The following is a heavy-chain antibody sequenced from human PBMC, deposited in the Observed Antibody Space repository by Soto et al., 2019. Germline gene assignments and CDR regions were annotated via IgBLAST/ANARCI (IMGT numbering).Heavy chain of an antibody. V-gene: IGHV3-48*02. CDR2: ISSGRDTI. Sequence: EVQLVESGGGLAQPGGSLRLYCAASGFTFSDYGVTWVRQAPGKGLEWISYISSGRDTIYYADSVKGRFTISRDDAKETLFLHMNSLRDEDTAVYYCTRVSRTWEDDYWGRGTLVTVSS. CDR3: TRVSRTWEDDY. CDR1: GFTFSDYG. D-gene: IGHD1-26*01. J-gene: IGHJ4*02.